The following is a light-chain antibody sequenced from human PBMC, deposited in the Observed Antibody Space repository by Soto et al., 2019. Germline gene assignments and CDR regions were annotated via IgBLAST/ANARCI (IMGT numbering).Light chain of an antibody. J-gene: IGKJ2*01. CDR3: QESFSPLYT. V-gene: IGKV1-39*01. CDR1: QTIHNF. CDR2: AAS. Sequence: DIQLTQSPSSLSASVGDRVTITCRASQTIHNFLNWYQQTPGKAPKLLIYAASNLRGGVPSRFSGGGSGIDFTLTINSLQPEDFATYYCQESFSPLYTFGRGTMLDI.